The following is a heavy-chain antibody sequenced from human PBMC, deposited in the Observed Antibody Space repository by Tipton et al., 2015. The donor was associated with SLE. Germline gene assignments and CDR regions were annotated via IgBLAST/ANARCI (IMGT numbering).Heavy chain of an antibody. J-gene: IGHJ4*02. Sequence: TLSLTCTVSGSLISSHNWGWIRQPPGKGLEWVGYSSDSGNANYNPSLRSRVTISVDTSKNQFSLNLKSVSAADTAFYFCARKRGGSYYDYWGQGTLVTVSS. D-gene: IGHD1-26*01. CDR2: SSDSGNA. CDR3: ARKRGGSYYDY. V-gene: IGHV4-59*11. CDR1: GSLISSHN.